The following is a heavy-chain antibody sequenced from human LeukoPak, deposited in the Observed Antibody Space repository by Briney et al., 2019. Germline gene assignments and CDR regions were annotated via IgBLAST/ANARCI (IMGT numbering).Heavy chain of an antibody. Sequence: PGGSLRLSCAASGFTFSSYAMSWVRQAPGKGLEWVAFIRYDGSNKYYADSVKGRFTISRDNSKNTLYLQMNSLRAEDTAVYYCAKDFEYSSSSPDYWGQGTLVTVSS. J-gene: IGHJ4*02. CDR3: AKDFEYSSSSPDY. CDR1: GFTFSSYA. CDR2: IRYDGSNK. D-gene: IGHD6-6*01. V-gene: IGHV3-30*02.